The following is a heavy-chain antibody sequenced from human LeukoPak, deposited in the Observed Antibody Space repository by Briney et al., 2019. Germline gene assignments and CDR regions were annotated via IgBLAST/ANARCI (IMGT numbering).Heavy chain of an antibody. Sequence: SVKVSCKASGGTFSSYAISWVRQAPGQGLEWMGGIIPIFGTANHAQKFQGRVTITADESTSTAYMELSSLRSEDTAVYYCARAGEFLEWLLSGHYYYYGMDVWGQGTTVTVSS. D-gene: IGHD3-3*01. V-gene: IGHV1-69*01. J-gene: IGHJ6*02. CDR3: ARAGEFLEWLLSGHYYYYGMDV. CDR1: GGTFSSYA. CDR2: IIPIFGTA.